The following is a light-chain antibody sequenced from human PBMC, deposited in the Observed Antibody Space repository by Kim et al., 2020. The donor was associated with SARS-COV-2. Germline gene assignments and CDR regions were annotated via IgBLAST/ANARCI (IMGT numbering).Light chain of an antibody. J-gene: IGKJ1*01. CDR1: QTVSSSY. CDR2: GAS. V-gene: IGKV3-20*01. CDR3: QQYDSPPWT. Sequence: EIVLTQSPGTLSLSPGERATLSCRASQTVSSSYIAWYQQKPGQAPRLLIDGASSGATGIPDRFRGSGSGTDFTLTSSRLEPEDFAVYYCQQYDSPPWTFGQGTKVDIK.